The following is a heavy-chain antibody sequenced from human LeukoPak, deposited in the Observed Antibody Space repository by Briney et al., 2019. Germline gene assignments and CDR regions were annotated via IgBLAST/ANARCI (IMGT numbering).Heavy chain of an antibody. Sequence: PSETLSLTCTASGGSISSNSYYWGWVRQPPGKGLEWIGSIYYSGSTYYNPSLKSRVTISVDTSKNQFSLKLSSVTAADTAVYYCARDAGAAAGTYYFDYWGQGTLVTVSS. CDR1: GGSISSNSYY. V-gene: IGHV4-39*07. J-gene: IGHJ4*02. CDR2: IYYSGST. CDR3: ARDAGAAAGTYYFDY. D-gene: IGHD6-13*01.